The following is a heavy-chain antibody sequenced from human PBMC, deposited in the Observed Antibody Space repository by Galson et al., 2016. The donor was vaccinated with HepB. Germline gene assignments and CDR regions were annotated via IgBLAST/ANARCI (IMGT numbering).Heavy chain of an antibody. V-gene: IGHV1-18*01. CDR2: ISGYNGNT. CDR3: ARGAGGYFDY. CDR1: GYTFSNYG. D-gene: IGHD3-10*01. J-gene: IGHJ4*02. Sequence: SVKVSCKAAGYTFSNYGLSWVRQAPGQGLEWMGWISGYNGNTHYAQRLQGRVTMTTDTSTSTAYMELRSLRSDDTAVYYCARGAGGYFDYWGQGTLVTVSS.